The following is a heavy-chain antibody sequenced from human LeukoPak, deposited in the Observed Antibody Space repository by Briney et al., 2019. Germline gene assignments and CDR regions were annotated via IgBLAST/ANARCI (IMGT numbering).Heavy chain of an antibody. D-gene: IGHD6-6*01. CDR2: FDPEDGET. CDR1: GYTLTELS. V-gene: IGHV1-24*01. J-gene: IGHJ4*02. Sequence: ASVKVSCKVSGYTLTELSMHWVRQAPGKGLEWMGGFDPEDGETIYAQKFQGRVTMTEDTSTDTAYMELSSLRSEDTAVYYCATVQRHLIAANFGYWGQGTLVTVSS. CDR3: ATVQRHLIAANFGY.